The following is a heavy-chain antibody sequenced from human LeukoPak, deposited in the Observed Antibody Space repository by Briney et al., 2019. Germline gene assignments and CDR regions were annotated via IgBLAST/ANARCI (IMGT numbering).Heavy chain of an antibody. D-gene: IGHD2-21*02. Sequence: SETLSLTCTVSGGSISSSSYYWGWIRQPPGKGLEWIGSIYYSGSTYYNPSLKSRVTISVGTSKNQFSLKLSSVTAADTAVYYCASYCGGDCPTDYWGQGTLVTVSS. CDR1: GGSISSSSYY. V-gene: IGHV4-39*01. CDR3: ASYCGGDCPTDY. J-gene: IGHJ4*02. CDR2: IYYSGST.